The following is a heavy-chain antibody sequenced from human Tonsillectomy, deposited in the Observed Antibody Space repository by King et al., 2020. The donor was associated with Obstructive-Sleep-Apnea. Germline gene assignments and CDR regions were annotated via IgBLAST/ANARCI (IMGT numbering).Heavy chain of an antibody. CDR1: GGSISSINW. V-gene: IGHV4-4*02. D-gene: IGHD6-13*01. CDR2: IYHSGLP. CDR3: ARVAASAGPPFDY. J-gene: IGHJ4*02. Sequence: VQLQESGPGLVKPSGTLSLTCAVSGGSISSINWWSWVRQPPGKGLEWSVEIYHSGLPRYNPSLKSRVTISADKSKNQLPLKLTSVTAADTAVYYCARVAASAGPPFDYWGQGTLVTVSS.